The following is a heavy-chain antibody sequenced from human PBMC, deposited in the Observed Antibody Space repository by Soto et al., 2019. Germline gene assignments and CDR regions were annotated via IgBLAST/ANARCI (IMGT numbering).Heavy chain of an antibody. CDR2: IYHSGST. V-gene: IGHV4-38-2*01. J-gene: IGHJ4*02. D-gene: IGHD3-10*01. Sequence: SETLSLTCAVSGYSVSSGYYWGWVRQPPGKGLEWIGSIYHSGSTYYNPSLKSRVTISLDRAKNQFSLKLQSLTAADTAVYFCTRGDSDNFDSWGQGTLVTVS. CDR1: GYSVSSGYY. CDR3: TRGDSDNFDS.